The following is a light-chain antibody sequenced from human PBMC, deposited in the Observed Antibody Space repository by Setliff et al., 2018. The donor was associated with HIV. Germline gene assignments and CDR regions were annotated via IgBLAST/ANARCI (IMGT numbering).Light chain of an antibody. CDR3: ASYTSSSTYV. Sequence: QSALTQPASVSGSPGQSMTISCTGTNGDIGAYNYVSWYQQHPGKAPQLLIYEVTNRPSGVSSRFSGSKSGDTASLTISGLQTGDEADYYCASYTSSSTYVFGTGTKVTVL. J-gene: IGLJ1*01. V-gene: IGLV2-14*01. CDR2: EVT. CDR1: NGDIGAYNY.